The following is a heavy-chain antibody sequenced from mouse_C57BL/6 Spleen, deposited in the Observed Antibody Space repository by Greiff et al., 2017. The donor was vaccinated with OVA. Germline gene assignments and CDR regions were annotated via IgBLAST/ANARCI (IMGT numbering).Heavy chain of an antibody. CDR3: ARGDWDVRGYFDY. Sequence: QVQLQQSGTELVKPGASVKLSCKASGYTFTSYWMHWVKQRPGQGLEWIGNINPSNGGTNYNEKFKSKATLTVDKSSSTAYMQLSSLTSEDSAVYYCARGDWDVRGYFDYWGQGTTLTVSS. J-gene: IGHJ2*01. D-gene: IGHD4-1*01. CDR1: GYTFTSYW. V-gene: IGHV1-53*01. CDR2: INPSNGGT.